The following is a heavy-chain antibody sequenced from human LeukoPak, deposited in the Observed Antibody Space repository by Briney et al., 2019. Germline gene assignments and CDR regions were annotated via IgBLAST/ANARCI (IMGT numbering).Heavy chain of an antibody. CDR3: AKDFGRHSSSWPPFDP. Sequence: GGSLRLPCAASGFTFDVYATHGVRQAPGKGLEWVSGISWNSGSIGYADSVKGRFTISRDNAKNSLYLQMNSLRAEDTALYYCAKDFGRHSSSWPPFDPWGQGTLVTVSS. CDR2: ISWNSGSI. CDR1: GFTFDVYA. V-gene: IGHV3-9*01. J-gene: IGHJ5*02. D-gene: IGHD6-13*01.